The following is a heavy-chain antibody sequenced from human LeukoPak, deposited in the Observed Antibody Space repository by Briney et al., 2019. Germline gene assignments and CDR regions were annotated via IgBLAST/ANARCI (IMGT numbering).Heavy chain of an antibody. Sequence: GGSLRLSCVATGFTFRHYHMVGLRQAPGKGLEWLSYLTDSSGFTNYADSVKGRFTISRDNAKKSLYLQMNSLRADDTAVYYCARDLAAEKRAMYVSGRGTTVTVSS. CDR1: GFTFRHYH. D-gene: IGHD6-13*01. J-gene: IGHJ6*02. V-gene: IGHV3-11*05. CDR2: LTDSSGFT. CDR3: ARDLAAEKRAMYV.